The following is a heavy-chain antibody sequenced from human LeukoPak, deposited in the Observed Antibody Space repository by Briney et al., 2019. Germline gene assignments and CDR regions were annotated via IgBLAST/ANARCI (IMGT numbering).Heavy chain of an antibody. J-gene: IGHJ3*01. Sequence: KPSETLSLTCAVYGGSFSGYYWSWIRQPPGKGLEWIGEINHSGSTNYNPSLKSRVTISVDTSKNQFSLKLSSVTAADTAVYYCARDPIDTANDAFDVWGQGTMVTVSS. CDR3: ARDPIDTANDAFDV. CDR2: INHSGST. D-gene: IGHD5-18*01. CDR1: GGSFSGYY. V-gene: IGHV4-34*01.